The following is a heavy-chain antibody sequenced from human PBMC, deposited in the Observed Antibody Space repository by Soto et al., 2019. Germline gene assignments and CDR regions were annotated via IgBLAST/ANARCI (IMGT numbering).Heavy chain of an antibody. J-gene: IGHJ4*02. CDR3: ARATVTTPFDY. D-gene: IGHD4-17*01. Sequence: GGSLRLSCAASGFTFSSYAMHWVRQAPGKGLEWVAVISYDGSNKYYADSVKGRFTISRDNSKNTLYLQMNSLRAEDTAVYYCARATVTTPFDYWGQGTLVTVSS. CDR2: ISYDGSNK. V-gene: IGHV3-30-3*01. CDR1: GFTFSSYA.